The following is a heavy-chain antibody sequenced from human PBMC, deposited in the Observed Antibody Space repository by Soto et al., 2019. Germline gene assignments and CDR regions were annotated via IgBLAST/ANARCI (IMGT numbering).Heavy chain of an antibody. CDR3: ARGFLEWLLYTYYYYGMDV. J-gene: IGHJ6*02. CDR2: INPSGGST. V-gene: IGHV1-46*01. CDR1: GYTFTSYY. Sequence: ASVKVSCKASGYTFTSYYMHWVRQAPGQGLEWMGIINPSGGSTSYAQKFQGRVTMTRDTSTSTVYMELSSLRSEDTAVYYCARGFLEWLLYTYYYYGMDVWGQGTTVTVSS. D-gene: IGHD3-3*01.